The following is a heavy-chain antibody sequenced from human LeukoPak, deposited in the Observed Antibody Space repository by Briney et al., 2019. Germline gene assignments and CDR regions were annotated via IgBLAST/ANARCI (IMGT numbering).Heavy chain of an antibody. D-gene: IGHD5-18*01. J-gene: IGHJ3*02. CDR2: INPNSGGT. CDR3: ARSKAGIQLWLANDAFDI. Sequence: ASVKVSCKASGYTFTGYYMHWVRQAPGQGLEWMGWINPNSGGTNYAQKFQGRVTMTRDTSISTAYMELSRLRSDDTAVYYCARSKAGIQLWLANDAFDIWGQGTMVTVSS. V-gene: IGHV1-2*02. CDR1: GYTFTGYY.